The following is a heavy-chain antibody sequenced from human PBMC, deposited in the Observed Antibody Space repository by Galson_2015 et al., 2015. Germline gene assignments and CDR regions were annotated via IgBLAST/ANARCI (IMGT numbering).Heavy chain of an antibody. CDR1: GFTFSSCA. J-gene: IGHJ5*02. D-gene: IGHD5-12*01. CDR2: ISGSAVGT. Sequence: SLRLSCAASGFTFSSCAMSWVRQAPGKGLEWVSAISGSAVGTYYADSVKGRFTISRDNSKNTLYLQMNSLRAEDTAVYYCAKDGDEVATSHMDPWGQGTLVTVSS. V-gene: IGHV3-23*01. CDR3: AKDGDEVATSHMDP.